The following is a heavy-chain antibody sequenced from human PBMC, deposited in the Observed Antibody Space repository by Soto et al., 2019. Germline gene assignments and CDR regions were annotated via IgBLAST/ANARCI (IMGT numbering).Heavy chain of an antibody. CDR2: IYYSGST. CDR1: GGSISSGGYY. CDR3: ASGPLYCTNGVCYNFDY. D-gene: IGHD2-8*01. V-gene: IGHV4-31*03. J-gene: IGHJ4*02. Sequence: SETLSLTCTVSGGSISSGGYYWSWIRQHPGKSLEWIGYIYYSGSTYYNPSLKSRVTISVDTSKNQFSLKLSSVTAADTAVYYCASGPLYCTNGVCYNFDYWGQGTLVTVSS.